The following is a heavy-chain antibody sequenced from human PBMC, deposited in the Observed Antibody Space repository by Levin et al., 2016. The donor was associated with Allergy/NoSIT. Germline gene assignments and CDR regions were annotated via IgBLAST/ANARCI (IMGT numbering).Heavy chain of an antibody. CDR1: GYTFTGYY. D-gene: IGHD3-3*01. V-gene: IGHV1-2*02. J-gene: IGHJ6*02. Sequence: ASVKVSCKASGYTFTGYYMHWVRQAPGQGLEWMGWINPNSGGTNYAQKFQGRVTMTRDTSISTAYMELSRLRSDDTAVYYCARDGETYYDFWSGYYSRAKAHGMDVWGQGTTVTVSS. CDR2: INPNSGGT. CDR3: ARDGETYYDFWSGYYSRAKAHGMDV.